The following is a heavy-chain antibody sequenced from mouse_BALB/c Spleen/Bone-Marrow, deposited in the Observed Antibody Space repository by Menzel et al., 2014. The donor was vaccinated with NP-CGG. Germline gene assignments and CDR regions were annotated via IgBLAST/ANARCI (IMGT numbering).Heavy chain of an antibody. CDR1: GYTFXSYV. J-gene: IGHJ2*01. Sequence: LVESGPELVKPGASVKMSCKASGYTFXSYVMHWVKQKPGQGLEWIGYFNPYNDGPKYNEKFKGKATLTSDKSSSTAYMELSRLTSEDSAVYYCAIHEGYFDYWGQGTTLTVSS. CDR2: FNPYNDGP. V-gene: IGHV1-14*01. CDR3: AIHEGYFDY.